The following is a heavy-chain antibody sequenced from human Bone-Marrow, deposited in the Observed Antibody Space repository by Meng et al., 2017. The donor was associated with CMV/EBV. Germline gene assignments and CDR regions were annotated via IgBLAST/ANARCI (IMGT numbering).Heavy chain of an antibody. J-gene: IGHJ3*02. CDR1: GFTVSSNY. Sequence: GESLKISCAASGFTVSSNYMSWVRQAPGKGLEWVSVIYSGDSTFYADSVKGRFTISRDNSKNTLYLQMNSLRAEDTAVYYCAKGQQLVQRAFDIWGQGTMVTVSS. CDR3: AKGQQLVQRAFDI. V-gene: IGHV3-53*01. D-gene: IGHD6-13*01. CDR2: IYSGDST.